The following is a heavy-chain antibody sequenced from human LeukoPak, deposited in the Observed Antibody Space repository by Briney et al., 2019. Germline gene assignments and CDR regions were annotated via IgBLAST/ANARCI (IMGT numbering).Heavy chain of an antibody. V-gene: IGHV1-69*13. D-gene: IGHD3-22*01. CDR2: IIPIFGTA. J-gene: IGHJ6*02. CDR3: ARATYYYDSSGYPPYYYYGMDV. CDR1: GGTFSSYA. Sequence: SVKVSCKASGGTFSSYAISWVRQAPGQGLEWMGGIIPIFGTANYAQKFQGRVTITADESTSTAYMELSSLRSEDTAVYYCARATYYYDSSGYPPYYYYGMDVWGQGITVTVSS.